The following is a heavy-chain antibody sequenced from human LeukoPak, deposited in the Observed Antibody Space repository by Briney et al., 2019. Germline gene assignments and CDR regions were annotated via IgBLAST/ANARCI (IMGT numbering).Heavy chain of an antibody. D-gene: IGHD3-3*01. J-gene: IGHJ3*02. Sequence: SETLSLTCTVSGGSISSYYWSWIRQPAGKGLEWIGRIYTSGSTNYNPSLKSRVTMSVDTSKNQFSLKLSSVTAADTAVYYCARAETYYDFWSGYRRDAFDIWGQGTMVTVSS. V-gene: IGHV4-4*07. CDR3: ARAETYYDFWSGYRRDAFDI. CDR1: GGSISSYY. CDR2: IYTSGST.